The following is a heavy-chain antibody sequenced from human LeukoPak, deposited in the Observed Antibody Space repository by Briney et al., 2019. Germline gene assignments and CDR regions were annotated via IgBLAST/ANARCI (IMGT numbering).Heavy chain of an antibody. D-gene: IGHD3-3*01. CDR3: ARVRFLEWPAPMDV. CDR1: GGSISSGSYY. V-gene: IGHV4-61*02. CDR2: IYTTGST. J-gene: IGHJ6*03. Sequence: PSQTLSLTCTVSGGSISSGSYYWSWIRQPAGKGLEYIGRIYTTGSTNYNPSLKSRVTISVDTSKNQFSLKLSSVTAADTAVYYCARVRFLEWPAPMDVWGKGTTVTVSS.